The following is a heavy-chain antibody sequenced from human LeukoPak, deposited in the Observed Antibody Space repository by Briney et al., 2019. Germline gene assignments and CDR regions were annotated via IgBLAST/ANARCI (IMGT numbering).Heavy chain of an antibody. CDR2: VIAIFGRV. V-gene: IGHV1-69*05. CDR3: ARGELGDSSGFSFFDY. CDR1: KGTFSSYG. Sequence: SVKVSCKASKGTFSSYGISWVRQAPGQGLEWMGGVIAIFGRVKYGQKFQGRATITTDESTSTAYMELSSLTSEDTGVYYCARGELGDSSGFSFFDYWGQGTLVTVSS. J-gene: IGHJ4*02. D-gene: IGHD3-22*01.